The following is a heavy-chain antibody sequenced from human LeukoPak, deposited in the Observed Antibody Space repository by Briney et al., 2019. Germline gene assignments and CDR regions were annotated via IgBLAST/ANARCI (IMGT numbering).Heavy chain of an antibody. V-gene: IGHV3-48*01. CDR3: ARDHRYAFDN. Sequence: GGSLRLSCAASGFDFIDYSMNWVRQAPAKGLEWISYIGISSGNTKYADSVKGRFTISRDKARNSLYLQMNSLRVEDTAMYYCARDHRYAFDNWGHGTLVTVSS. CDR2: IGISSGNT. D-gene: IGHD5-12*01. J-gene: IGHJ4*01. CDR1: GFDFIDYS.